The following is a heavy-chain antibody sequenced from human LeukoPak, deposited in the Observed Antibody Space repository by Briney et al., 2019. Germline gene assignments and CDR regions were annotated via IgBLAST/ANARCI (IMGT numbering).Heavy chain of an antibody. CDR3: AKDVIHWSFDH. V-gene: IGHV3-23*01. D-gene: IGHD2-8*02. CDR1: GFTFSGNA. Sequence: PGGSLRLSCTASGFTFSGNAMGWVRQAPGKGLEWVSGIGSDENRLYADSVKGRLTISRDNSKNTLYLQMNSLRVEDTAVYYCAKDVIHWSFDHWGQGTLVTVSS. J-gene: IGHJ4*02. CDR2: IGSDENR.